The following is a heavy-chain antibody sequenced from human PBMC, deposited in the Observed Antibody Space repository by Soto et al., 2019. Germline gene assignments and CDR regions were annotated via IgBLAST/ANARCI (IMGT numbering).Heavy chain of an antibody. D-gene: IGHD3-3*01. J-gene: IGHJ4*02. V-gene: IGHV4-38-2*01. CDR1: GYSISSGYY. Sequence: SETLSLTCAVSGYSISSGYYWGVIRQPPVKVLEWIGSIYHSGSTYYNPSLKSRVTISVDTSKNQFSLKLSSVTAADTAVYYCATLGLRFLEWLPLSHFDYWGQGTLVTVSS. CDR3: ATLGLRFLEWLPLSHFDY. CDR2: IYHSGST.